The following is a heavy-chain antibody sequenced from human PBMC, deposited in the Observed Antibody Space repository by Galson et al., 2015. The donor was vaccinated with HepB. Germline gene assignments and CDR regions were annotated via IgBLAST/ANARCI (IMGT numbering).Heavy chain of an antibody. Sequence: SVKVSCKASGYAFTSYGISWVRQAPGQGLEWMGWISAYNGNTNYAQKLQGRVTMTTDTSTGTAYMELRSLRSDDTAVYYCARASSQWLVPGVVDYWGQGTLVTVSS. CDR2: ISAYNGNT. CDR1: GYAFTSYG. D-gene: IGHD6-19*01. CDR3: ARASSQWLVPGVVDY. J-gene: IGHJ4*02. V-gene: IGHV1-18*01.